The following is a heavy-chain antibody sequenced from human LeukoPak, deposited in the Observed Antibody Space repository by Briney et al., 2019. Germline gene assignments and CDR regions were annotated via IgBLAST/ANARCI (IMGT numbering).Heavy chain of an antibody. CDR1: GITFSNYG. D-gene: IGHD1-26*01. V-gene: IGHV3-30*02. CDR2: IRYDGSDK. CDR3: AKDLSPMVGAKILDY. J-gene: IGHJ4*02. Sequence: PGGSLRLSCAASGITFSNYGMHWVRQAPGKGLKWVAFIRYDGSDKYYADSVKGRFTISRDNSKITLFLQMNGLRAEDTAVYYCAKDLSPMVGAKILDYWGQGTLVTVSS.